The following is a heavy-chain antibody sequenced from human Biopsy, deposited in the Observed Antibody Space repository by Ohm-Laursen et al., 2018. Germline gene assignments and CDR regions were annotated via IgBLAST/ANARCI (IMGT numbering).Heavy chain of an antibody. CDR1: GGSFSGYY. CDR2: INHSGST. J-gene: IGHJ4*02. D-gene: IGHD6-19*01. CDR3: ARGRLRAVARFDY. V-gene: IGHV4-34*01. Sequence: TLSLTCSVYGGSFSGYYWSWIRQPPGKGLEWTGEINHSGSTNYNPSPKSRVTISVDTSKNQFSLKLSSVTAADTAVYYCARGRLRAVARFDYWGQGTLVTVSS.